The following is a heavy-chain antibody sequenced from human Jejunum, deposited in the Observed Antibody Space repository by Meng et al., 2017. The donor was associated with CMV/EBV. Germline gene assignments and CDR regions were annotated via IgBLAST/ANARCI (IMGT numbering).Heavy chain of an antibody. D-gene: IGHD1-1*01. CDR1: VASVTPYY. Sequence: LRGSGPGLVMPPETLSLTGTLSVASVTPYYGGWIRQPAGKGLEWIGRFFSSGSTNYNPSLGNRVTMSVDTSKNQFSLKLSSVTAADMAVYYCARADGSRYFDLWGQGTLVTVSS. V-gene: IGHV4-4*07. CDR3: ARADGSRYFDL. J-gene: IGHJ4*02. CDR2: FFSSGST.